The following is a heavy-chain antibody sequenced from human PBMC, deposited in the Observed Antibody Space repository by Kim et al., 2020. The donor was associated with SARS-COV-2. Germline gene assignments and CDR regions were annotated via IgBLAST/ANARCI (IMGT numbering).Heavy chain of an antibody. V-gene: IGHV4-4*02. Sequence: LKSRVTKSVDKAKNQFSLKLSSVTAADTAVYYCARGYYYDSSGYFNAFDIWGQGTMVTVSS. CDR3: ARGYYYDSSGYFNAFDI. D-gene: IGHD3-22*01. J-gene: IGHJ3*02.